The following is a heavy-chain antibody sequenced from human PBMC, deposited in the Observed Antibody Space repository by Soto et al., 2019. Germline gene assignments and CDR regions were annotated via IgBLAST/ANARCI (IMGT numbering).Heavy chain of an antibody. CDR3: AKDQVEGYYDTGGSQGS. CDR2: IPYDGSIK. Sequence: QVQLVESGGGVVQPGRSLRLSCAASGFTFSSYAMHWVRQAPGKGLEWVAVIPYDGSIKYYADSVKGRFTISRDNSKNTLYLQMNSLRAEDTALYYCAKDQVEGYYDTGGSQGSWGQGTLVTVSS. J-gene: IGHJ5*02. D-gene: IGHD3-22*01. CDR1: GFTFSSYA. V-gene: IGHV3-30*04.